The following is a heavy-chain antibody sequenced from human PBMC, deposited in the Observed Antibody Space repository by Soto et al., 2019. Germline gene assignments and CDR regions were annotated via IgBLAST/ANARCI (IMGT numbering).Heavy chain of an antibody. D-gene: IGHD5-18*01. V-gene: IGHV4-30-4*01. J-gene: IGHJ4*02. CDR2: IYYSGRT. CDR1: GGSISSGDYY. Sequence: SETLSLTCTVSGGSISSGDYYWSWIRQPPGKGLEWIGYIYYSGRTYYNPSLKSRVTISVDTSKNQFSLKLSSVTAADTAVYYCARVLSFESAMAPLFDYWGQGTLVTVSS. CDR3: ARVLSFESAMAPLFDY.